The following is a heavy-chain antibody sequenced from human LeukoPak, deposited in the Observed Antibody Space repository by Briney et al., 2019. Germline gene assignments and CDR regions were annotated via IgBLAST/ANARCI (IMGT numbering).Heavy chain of an antibody. CDR3: ARREGRVYDFWSGYYEPNWFDP. Sequence: ASVKVSCKASGYTFTSYDINWVRQATGQGLEWMGWMNPNSGNTGYAQKFQGRVTITRNTSISTAYMELSSLRSEDTAVYYCARREGRVYDFWSGYYEPNWFDPWGQGTLVTVSS. V-gene: IGHV1-8*03. J-gene: IGHJ5*02. CDR2: MNPNSGNT. CDR1: GYTFTSYD. D-gene: IGHD3-3*01.